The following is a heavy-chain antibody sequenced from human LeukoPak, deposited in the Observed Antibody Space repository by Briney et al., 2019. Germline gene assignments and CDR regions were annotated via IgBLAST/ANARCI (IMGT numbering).Heavy chain of an antibody. Sequence: PGGSLRLSCAASGFNFRSYVMTWVCQAPGKGLEWFASIIGSDGSTSYAEAVKGRFTISRDNFKNVLYLQMNSLRVDDTAVYYCAKEKPRIAAGADFWGQGTLVTVSS. D-gene: IGHD6-6*01. CDR3: AKEKPRIAAGADF. V-gene: IGHV3-23*01. CDR2: IIGSDGST. J-gene: IGHJ4*02. CDR1: GFNFRSYV.